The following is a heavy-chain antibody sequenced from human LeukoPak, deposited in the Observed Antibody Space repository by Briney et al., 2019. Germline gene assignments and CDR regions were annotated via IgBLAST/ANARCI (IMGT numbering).Heavy chain of an antibody. D-gene: IGHD3-3*01. CDR3: ARQGFWSGYDVGN. CDR2: IYPGDSDT. J-gene: IGHJ4*02. CDR1: GYSFTSYW. Sequence: GESLKISCKGSGYSFTSYWIGWVRQMPGKGPEWMGIIYPGDSDTRYSPSFQGQVTISADKSISTAYLQWSSLKASDTAMYYCARQGFWSGYDVGNWGQGTLVTVSS. V-gene: IGHV5-51*01.